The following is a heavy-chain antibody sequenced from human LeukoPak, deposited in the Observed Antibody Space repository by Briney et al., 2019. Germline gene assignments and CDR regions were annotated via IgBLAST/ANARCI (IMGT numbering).Heavy chain of an antibody. CDR3: ARDPGGWYNYHMDV. CDR2: IKQDGSEK. CDR1: GFTFSSYW. Sequence: PGGSLRLSCAASGFTFSSYWMSWVRQAPGKGLEWVANIKQDGSEKYYVDSVQGRFTISRDNAKNSLDLQMNSLRAEDTAVYYCARDPGGWYNYHMDVWGKGTAVTVSS. J-gene: IGHJ6*03. V-gene: IGHV3-7*01. D-gene: IGHD6-19*01.